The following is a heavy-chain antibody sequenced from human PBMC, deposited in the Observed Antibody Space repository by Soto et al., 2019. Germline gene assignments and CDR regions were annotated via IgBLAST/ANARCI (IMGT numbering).Heavy chain of an antibody. CDR2: IIPVFGTP. CDR3: ARGPYYDFWTGYSYLDY. CDR1: GGTLNIYA. J-gene: IGHJ4*02. Sequence: QVQVVQSGAEVKQPGSSVNVSCKAPGGTLNIYAFSWVRQAPGQGLEWMGGIIPVFGTPSYAQKFRGRVTITADESTSTAYMELSSLGSEDTAVYYCARGPYYDFWTGYSYLDYWGQETLVTVSS. D-gene: IGHD3-3*01. V-gene: IGHV1-69*01.